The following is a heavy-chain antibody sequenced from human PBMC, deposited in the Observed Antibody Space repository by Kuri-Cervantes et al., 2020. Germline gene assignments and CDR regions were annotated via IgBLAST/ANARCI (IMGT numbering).Heavy chain of an antibody. Sequence: SETLSLTCTVSSGSISSYCWSWIRQPPGKGLEWIGCIYYSGSTNYNPSLNSRITIVVDTTKKQFSLKLSSVTAADTAVYYCARAASGGVTMVRGFDYWGQGTLVTVSS. J-gene: IGHJ4*02. CDR3: ARAASGGVTMVRGFDY. V-gene: IGHV4-59*12. CDR2: IYYSGST. CDR1: SGSISSYC. D-gene: IGHD3-10*01.